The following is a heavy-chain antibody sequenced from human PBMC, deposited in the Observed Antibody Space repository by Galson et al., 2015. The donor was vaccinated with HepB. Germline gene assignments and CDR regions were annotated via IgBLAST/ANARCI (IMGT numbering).Heavy chain of an antibody. CDR3: ARVNDYGDRHDFDY. CDR1: GGTFSSYA. J-gene: IGHJ4*02. V-gene: IGHV1-69*13. D-gene: IGHD4-17*01. CDR2: IIPIFGTA. Sequence: SVKVSCKASGGTFSSYAISWVRQAPGQGLEWMGGIIPIFGTANYAQKFQGRVTITADESTSTAYMELSSLRSEDTAVYYCARVNDYGDRHDFDYWGQGTLVTVSS.